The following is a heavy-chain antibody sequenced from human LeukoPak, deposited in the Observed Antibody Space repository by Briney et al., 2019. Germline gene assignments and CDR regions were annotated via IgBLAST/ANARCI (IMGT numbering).Heavy chain of an antibody. J-gene: IGHJ4*02. D-gene: IGHD6-25*01. V-gene: IGHV3-7*01. CDR1: GFTYSSNW. Sequence: PGGSLRLSCEASGFTYSSNWMTWVRQAPGKGLEWVANIKPDGSENYYGDSVKGRFTISRDNAKNSLYLQMNNLRAEDTAVYYCARGGFHPDYWGQGTLVTVSS. CDR3: ARGGFHPDY. CDR2: IKPDGSEN.